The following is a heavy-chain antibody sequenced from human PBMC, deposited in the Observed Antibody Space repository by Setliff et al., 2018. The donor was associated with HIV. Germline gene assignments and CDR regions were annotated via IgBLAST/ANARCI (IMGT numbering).Heavy chain of an antibody. CDR1: GGSISSYY. D-gene: IGHD5-12*01. CDR3: ARAEMATIVAFDI. V-gene: IGHV4-4*07. Sequence: SETLSLTCTVSGGSISSYYWSWIRQPAGKGLEWIGRNYTSGSTNYNPSLKRRVTMSVETSKNQFSLKLSPVTAADTAVYYCARAEMATIVAFDIWGQGTMVTVSS. CDR2: NYTSGST. J-gene: IGHJ3*02.